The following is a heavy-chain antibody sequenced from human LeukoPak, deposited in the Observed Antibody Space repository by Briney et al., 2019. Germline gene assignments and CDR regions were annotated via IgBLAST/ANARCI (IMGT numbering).Heavy chain of an antibody. Sequence: GGSLRLSCAASGFTFSTYWMTWVRQAPGKGLEWVANIKQDESEKYYVDSVKGRFTISRDNAKNSLYLQMNSLRVEDTAVYYCTSWGDTTAEYFQRWGQGTLVTVSS. CDR3: TSWGDTTAEYFQR. J-gene: IGHJ1*01. D-gene: IGHD2-21*02. CDR2: IKQDESEK. V-gene: IGHV3-7*01. CDR1: GFTFSTYW.